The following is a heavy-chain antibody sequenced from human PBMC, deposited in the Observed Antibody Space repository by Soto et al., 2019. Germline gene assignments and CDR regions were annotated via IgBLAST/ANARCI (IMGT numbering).Heavy chain of an antibody. J-gene: IGHJ5*02. CDR3: ATESITGTTVTWFDP. Sequence: ASVKVSCKVSGYTLTELSMHWVRQAPGKGLEWMGGFDPEDGETIYAQKFQGRVTMTEDTSTDTAYMELSSLRSEDTAVYYCATESITGTTVTWFDPWGQGTLVTVSS. CDR1: GYTLTELS. V-gene: IGHV1-24*01. D-gene: IGHD1-20*01. CDR2: FDPEDGET.